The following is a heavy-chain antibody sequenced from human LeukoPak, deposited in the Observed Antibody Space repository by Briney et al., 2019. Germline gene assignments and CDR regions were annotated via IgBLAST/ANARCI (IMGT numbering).Heavy chain of an antibody. CDR3: ASVYDSSGQC. J-gene: IGHJ4*02. CDR1: GFTFSSSA. V-gene: IGHV3-23*01. D-gene: IGHD3-22*01. Sequence: GGSLRLSCAASGFTFSSSAMSWVRQAPGKGLEWVSTISASGAGTYYADSVKGRFTISRDNAKNSLYLQMNSLRAEDTAVYYFASVYDSSGQCWGQGALVSVCS. CDR2: ISASGAGT.